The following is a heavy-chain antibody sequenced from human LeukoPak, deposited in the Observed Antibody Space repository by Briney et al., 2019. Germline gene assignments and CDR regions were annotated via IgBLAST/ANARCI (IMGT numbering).Heavy chain of an antibody. CDR3: ARDRSSSWYYFDY. J-gene: IGHJ4*02. CDR1: GYTFTSYA. Sequence: SVKVSCKASGYTFTSYAISWVRQAPGQGLEWMGWISAYNGATKYAQKLQGRVTMTTDTSTSTAYVELRSLRSDDTAVYYCARDRSSSWYYFDYWGQGTLVTVSS. D-gene: IGHD6-13*01. CDR2: ISAYNGAT. V-gene: IGHV1-18*01.